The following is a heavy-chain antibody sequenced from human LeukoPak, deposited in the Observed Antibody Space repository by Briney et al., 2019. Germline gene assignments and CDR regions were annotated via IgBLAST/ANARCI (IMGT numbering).Heavy chain of an antibody. Sequence: PGGSLRLSCAASGFTFSTYGMSWVRQAPGKGLEWVSGISGSGGSRFYTDSVKGRFTISRDNSKNTLYLQMNSLRAEDTAVYYCAKLKQWLVLNWGQGTLVTVSS. D-gene: IGHD6-19*01. V-gene: IGHV3-23*01. CDR1: GFTFSTYG. CDR3: AKLKQWLVLN. J-gene: IGHJ4*02. CDR2: ISGSGGSR.